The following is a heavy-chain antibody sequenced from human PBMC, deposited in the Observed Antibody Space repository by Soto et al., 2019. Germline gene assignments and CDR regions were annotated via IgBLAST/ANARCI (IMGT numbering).Heavy chain of an antibody. CDR1: GYSFTIYC. D-gene: IGHD2-15*01. V-gene: IGHV5-51*01. CDR3: ARLAPYCSGGSCPLGAHYYYYYGMDV. CDR2: IYPGDSDT. J-gene: IGHJ6*02. Sequence: GESLKISCNGSGYSFTIYCIGWVLQMPGKGLDWMWIIYPGDSDTRYSPSFQGQVTISADKSISTAYLQWSSLKASDTAMYYCARLAPYCSGGSCPLGAHYYYYYGMDVWGQGTTVTVSS.